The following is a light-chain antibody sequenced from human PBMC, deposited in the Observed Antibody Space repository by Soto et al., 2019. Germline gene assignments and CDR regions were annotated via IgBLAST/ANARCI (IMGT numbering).Light chain of an antibody. V-gene: IGLV1-40*01. CDR2: GNS. J-gene: IGLJ3*02. Sequence: QSVLTQPPSVSGAPGQRVTISCTGSSSNIGAGYDVHWYQQLPGTAPKLLIYGNSNRPSGVPDRFSGSKSGTSASLAITGPGAEGAGDNYCQPNDSSLGGWVFGGGTKLPAL. CDR3: QPNDSSLGGWV. CDR1: SSNIGAGYD.